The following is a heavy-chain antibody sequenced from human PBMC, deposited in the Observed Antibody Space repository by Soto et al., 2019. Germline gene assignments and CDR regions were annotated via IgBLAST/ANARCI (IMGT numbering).Heavy chain of an antibody. J-gene: IGHJ3*02. CDR3: ATVRWELHDAFDI. V-gene: IGHV4-31*03. CDR1: GGSISTGGYY. CDR2: IYHSGMT. D-gene: IGHD1-26*01. Sequence: QLQLQESGPGLVKPSQTLSLTCTVSGGSISTGGYYWSWIRQHPGRGLEWIGYIYHSGMTYSNPSLQSRVAISIDTSKNQFSLKLSSVTAADTAVYYCATVRWELHDAFDIWGQGTMVSVSS.